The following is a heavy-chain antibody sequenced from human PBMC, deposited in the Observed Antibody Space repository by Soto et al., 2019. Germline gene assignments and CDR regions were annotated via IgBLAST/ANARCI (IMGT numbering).Heavy chain of an antibody. CDR3: ARDPNRGGDFYF. Sequence: GGSLRLSCEASGFAFGTYWMTWVRQAPGKGLEWVANINPDGNDKYYADSVRGRFTVSRDNSKNSLFLQMNSLRAEDTAVYYCARDPNRGGDFYFWGQGTLDTVSS. J-gene: IGHJ4*02. CDR2: INPDGNDK. V-gene: IGHV3-7*05. D-gene: IGHD3-16*01. CDR1: GFAFGTYW.